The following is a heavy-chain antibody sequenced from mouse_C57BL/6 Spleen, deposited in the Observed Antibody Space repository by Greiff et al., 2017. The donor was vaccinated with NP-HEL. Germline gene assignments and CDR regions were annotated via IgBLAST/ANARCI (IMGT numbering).Heavy chain of an antibody. D-gene: IGHD1-1*01. Sequence: EVQLQQSGSSLFRPGASVKLSCTASGFTITDDYMHWVKQRPEPGLCGLGWFSSETGDPDDASKFQGKATITADTSSNTAYLQLSSLTSEDTAVYYCTFITTVVAPFAYWGQGTLVTVSA. CDR1: GFTITDDY. V-gene: IGHV14-4*01. J-gene: IGHJ3*01. CDR3: TFITTVVAPFAY. CDR2: FSSETGDP.